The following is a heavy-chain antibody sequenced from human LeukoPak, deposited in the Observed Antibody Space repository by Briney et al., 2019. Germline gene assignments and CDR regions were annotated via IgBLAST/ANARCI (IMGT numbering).Heavy chain of an antibody. CDR2: IDPSDSYT. CDR3: ARSVNFDWLLYYWFDP. D-gene: IGHD3-9*01. CDR1: GYSFTSYW. J-gene: IGHJ5*02. Sequence: GESLKISCKGSGYSFTSYWITWVRQMPGKGLEWMGRIDPSDSYTNYSPSFQGQVTISADKSISTAYLQWSSLKASDTAMYYCARSVNFDWLLYYWFDPWGQGTLVTVSS. V-gene: IGHV5-10-1*04.